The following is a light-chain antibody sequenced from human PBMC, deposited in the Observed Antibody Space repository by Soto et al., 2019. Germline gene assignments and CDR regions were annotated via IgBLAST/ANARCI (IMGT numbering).Light chain of an antibody. J-gene: IGLJ1*01. CDR3: SSYTTSNTPLYV. CDR2: EVS. V-gene: IGLV2-14*01. Sequence: QSALAQPASVSGSPGQSITISCTGTSSDTAGYNYVSWYQQHPGKAPKLMIYEVSNRPSGVSNRFSGSQSGNTASLTISGLQAEDEATYYCSSYTTSNTPLYVFGTGTKV. CDR1: SSDTAGYNY.